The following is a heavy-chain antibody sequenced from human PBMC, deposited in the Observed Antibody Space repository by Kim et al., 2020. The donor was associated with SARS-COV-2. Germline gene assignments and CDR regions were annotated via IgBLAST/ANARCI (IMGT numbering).Heavy chain of an antibody. Sequence: SVKVSCKASGGTFSSYAISWVRQAPGQGLEWMGRIIPILGIANYAQKFQGRVTITADKSTSTAYMELSSLRSEDTAVYYCARDALPDVDIVATRFDPWGQGTLVTVSS. D-gene: IGHD5-12*01. J-gene: IGHJ5*02. CDR1: GGTFSSYA. CDR2: IIPILGIA. V-gene: IGHV1-69*04. CDR3: ARDALPDVDIVATRFDP.